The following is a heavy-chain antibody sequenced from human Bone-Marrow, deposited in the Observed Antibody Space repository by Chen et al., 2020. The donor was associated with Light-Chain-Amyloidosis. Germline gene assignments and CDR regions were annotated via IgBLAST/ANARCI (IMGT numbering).Heavy chain of an antibody. V-gene: IGHV3-20*04. CDR2: INWNGGST. CDR1: GFTFDDYG. CDR3: ARGRSLAALRLYYYYMDV. Sequence: EVQLVESGGGVVRPGGSLRLSCAASGFTFDDYGMSWVRPAPGKGLEWVSGINWNGGSTGYADSVKGRFTISRDNAKNSLYLQMNSLRAEDTALYYCARGRSLAALRLYYYYMDVWGKGTTVTVSS. D-gene: IGHD6-13*01. J-gene: IGHJ6*03.